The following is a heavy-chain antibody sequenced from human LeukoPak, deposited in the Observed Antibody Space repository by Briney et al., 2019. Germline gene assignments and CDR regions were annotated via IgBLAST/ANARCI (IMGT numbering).Heavy chain of an antibody. Sequence: ASVKVSCKVSGYTLTELSMHWVRQAPGKGLEWMGGFDPEDGETIYAQRFQGRVTMTEDTSTDTAYMELGSLRSEDTAVYYCATEIVATDSRYYGMDVWGQGTTVTVSS. D-gene: IGHD5-12*01. J-gene: IGHJ6*02. CDR2: FDPEDGET. CDR3: ATEIVATDSRYYGMDV. V-gene: IGHV1-24*01. CDR1: GYTLTELS.